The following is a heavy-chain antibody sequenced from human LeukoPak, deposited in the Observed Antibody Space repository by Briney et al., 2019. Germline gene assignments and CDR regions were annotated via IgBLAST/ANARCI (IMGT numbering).Heavy chain of an antibody. CDR2: IFHTGST. Sequence: SETLSLTCTVSGGSISSGGYSWSWIRQPPGKGLEWIGYIFHTGSTTYSPSLKSRVSISMDMSRNQFSLNLNSVTAADTAVYYCARAGLRGDFDYWGRGTLVTVSS. CDR1: GGSISSGGYS. CDR3: ARAGLRGDFDY. J-gene: IGHJ4*02. D-gene: IGHD3-16*01. V-gene: IGHV4-30-2*01.